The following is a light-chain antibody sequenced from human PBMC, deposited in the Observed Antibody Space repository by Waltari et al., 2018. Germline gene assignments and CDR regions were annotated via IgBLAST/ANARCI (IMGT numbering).Light chain of an antibody. V-gene: IGLV2-14*01. CDR2: EVS. CDR1: SRDVGGYGQ. Sequence: QSALTQPASVSGSLGQSITISCPGTSRDVGGYGQVSWYQQHPGKAPELIIYEVSKRPSGVSDRFSGSKSGNTASLTSSGLQADDEADFYCSSFTYTTTLVFGGGTKLTVL. J-gene: IGLJ3*02. CDR3: SSFTYTTTLV.